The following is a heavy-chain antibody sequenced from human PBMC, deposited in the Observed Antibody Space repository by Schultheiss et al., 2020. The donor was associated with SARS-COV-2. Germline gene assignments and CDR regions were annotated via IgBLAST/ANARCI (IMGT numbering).Heavy chain of an antibody. CDR3: ATGGHCGGDCLDY. CDR1: GGTFSSYA. V-gene: IGHV1-69*13. J-gene: IGHJ4*02. D-gene: IGHD2-21*01. Sequence: SVKVSCKASGGTFSSYAISWVRQAPGQGLEWMGGIIPIFGTANYAQKFQGRVTITADESTSTAYMELRSLRSEDTAVYYCATGGHCGGDCLDYWGQGSLVTVAS. CDR2: IIPIFGTA.